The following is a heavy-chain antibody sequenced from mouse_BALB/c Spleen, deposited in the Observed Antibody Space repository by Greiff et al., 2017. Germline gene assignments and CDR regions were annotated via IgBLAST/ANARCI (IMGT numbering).Heavy chain of an antibody. CDR3: TRWYGNPLYAMDY. CDR1: GYTFTSYY. CDR2: INPSNGGT. V-gene: IGHV1S81*02. D-gene: IGHD2-10*02. J-gene: IGHJ4*01. Sequence: QVQLKQPGAELVKPGASVKLSCKASGYTFTSYYMYWVKQRPGQGLEWIGGINPSNGGTNFNEKFKSKATLTVDKSSSTAYMQLSSLTSEDSAVYYCTRWYGNPLYAMDYWGQGTSVTVSS.